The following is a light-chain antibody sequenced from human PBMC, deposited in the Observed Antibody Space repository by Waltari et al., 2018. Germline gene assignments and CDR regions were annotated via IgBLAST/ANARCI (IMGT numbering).Light chain of an antibody. J-gene: IGLJ2*01. V-gene: IGLV2-14*01. CDR2: DVS. Sequence: QSALTQPASVSGSPGQSVTIFSAGTSNDVGGYNSVSWYQEHPGQAPRVIIYDVSARPSGVSDRFSGSKSGNTASLTISGLQAEDEADYYCSSQSSNDVVLFGGGTKLTVL. CDR3: SSQSSNDVVL. CDR1: SNDVGGYNS.